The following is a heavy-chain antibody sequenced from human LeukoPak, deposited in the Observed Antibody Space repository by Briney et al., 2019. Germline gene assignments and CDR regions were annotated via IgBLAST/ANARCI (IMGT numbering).Heavy chain of an antibody. V-gene: IGHV4-61*01. Sequence: SETLSLTCTVSGGSVSSGSYYWSWIRQPPGKGLEWIGYIYYSGSTNYNPSLKSRVAISVDTSKNQFSLKLSSVTAADTAVYYCARDLNWFDPWGQGTLVTVSS. CDR3: ARDLNWFDP. CDR1: GGSVSSGSYY. CDR2: IYYSGST. J-gene: IGHJ5*02.